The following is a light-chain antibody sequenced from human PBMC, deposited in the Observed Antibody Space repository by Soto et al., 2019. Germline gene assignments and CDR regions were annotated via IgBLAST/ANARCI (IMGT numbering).Light chain of an antibody. V-gene: IGKV3-20*01. CDR2: GAS. CDR1: QSVSSSH. J-gene: IGKJ4*01. Sequence: EIVLTQSPGTLSLSPGERATLSCRASQSVSSSHLAWYQQKPGQAPRLFMYGASNRATGIPDRFSGGGSGTDFTLTISRLEPEDFAVYYCQQFSSYPLTFGGGTKVDIK. CDR3: QQFSSYPLT.